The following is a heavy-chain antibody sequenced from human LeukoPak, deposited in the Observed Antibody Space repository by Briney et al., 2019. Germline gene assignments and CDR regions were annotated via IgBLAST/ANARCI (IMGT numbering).Heavy chain of an antibody. CDR1: GYTFTSYG. Sequence: WASVKVSCKASGYTFTSYGISWVRQAPGQGLEWMGWISAYNGNTNYAQKLQGRVTMTRNTSISTAYMELSRLRSDDTAVYYCARDRRSSGYDTFDYWGQGTLVTVSS. CDR2: ISAYNGNT. J-gene: IGHJ4*02. V-gene: IGHV1-18*01. CDR3: ARDRRSSGYDTFDY. D-gene: IGHD5-12*01.